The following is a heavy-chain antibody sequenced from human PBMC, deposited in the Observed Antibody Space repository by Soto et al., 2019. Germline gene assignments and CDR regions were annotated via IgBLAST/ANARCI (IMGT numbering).Heavy chain of an antibody. Sequence: ASVKVSCKASGYTFTSYAMHWVRQAPGQRLEWMGWINAGNGNTKYSQKFQGRVTITRDTSASTAYMELSSLRSEDTAVYYCARGMTLPTPLEYWGQGTLVTVSS. CDR2: INAGNGNT. J-gene: IGHJ4*02. V-gene: IGHV1-3*01. CDR1: GYTFTSYA. D-gene: IGHD2-8*01. CDR3: ARGMTLPTPLEY.